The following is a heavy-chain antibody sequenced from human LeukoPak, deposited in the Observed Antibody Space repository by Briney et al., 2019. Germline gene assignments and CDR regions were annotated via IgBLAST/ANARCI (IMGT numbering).Heavy chain of an antibody. CDR2: IYHSGST. Sequence: SETLSLTCTVSGYSISGGYYWGWIRQPPGKGLEWIGSIYHSGSTYYNPSLKSRVTISVDTSKNQFSLKLSSVTAADTAVYYCATHSGSYSSDAFDIWGQGTMVTVSS. CDR3: ATHSGSYSSDAFDI. CDR1: GYSISGGYY. J-gene: IGHJ3*02. D-gene: IGHD1-26*01. V-gene: IGHV4-38-2*02.